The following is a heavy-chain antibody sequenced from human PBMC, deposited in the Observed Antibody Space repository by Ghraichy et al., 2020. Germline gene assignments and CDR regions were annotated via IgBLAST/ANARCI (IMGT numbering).Heavy chain of an antibody. Sequence: GGSLRLSCAASGFTFSSYAMSWVRQAPGKGLEWVSAISGSGGSTYYAESVKGRFTISRDNSKNTLYLQMNSLRAEDTAVYYCAKDKGGYDFQAPDYWGQGTLVTVSS. CDR2: ISGSGGST. V-gene: IGHV3-23*01. CDR1: GFTFSSYA. D-gene: IGHD5-12*01. J-gene: IGHJ4*02. CDR3: AKDKGGYDFQAPDY.